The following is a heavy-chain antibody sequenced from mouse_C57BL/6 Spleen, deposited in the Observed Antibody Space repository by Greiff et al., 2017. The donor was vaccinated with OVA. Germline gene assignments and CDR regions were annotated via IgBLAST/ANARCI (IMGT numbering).Heavy chain of an antibody. V-gene: IGHV1-69*01. CDR3: ARPRSTMVTAHFDV. CDR2: IDPSDSYT. Sequence: QVQLQQPGAELVMPGASVKLSCKASGYTFTSYWMHWVKQRPGQGLEWIGEIDPSDSYTNYNQKFKGKSTLTVDKSSSTAYMQLSSLTSEDSAVYYCARPRSTMVTAHFDVWGTGTTVTVSS. CDR1: GYTFTSYW. J-gene: IGHJ1*03. D-gene: IGHD2-2*01.